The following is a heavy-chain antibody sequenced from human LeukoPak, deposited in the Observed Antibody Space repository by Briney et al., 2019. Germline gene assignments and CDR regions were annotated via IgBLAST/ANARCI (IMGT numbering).Heavy chain of an antibody. CDR3: ARATHIYGSGSYGDWFDP. V-gene: IGHV4-39*07. CDR2: IYYSGST. D-gene: IGHD3-10*01. J-gene: IGHJ5*02. Sequence: SETLSLTCTVSGGSISSSSYYWGWIRQPPGKGLEWIGIIYYSGSTYYNPSLKSRVTISVDTSKNQISLKLSSVTAADTAVYYCARATHIYGSGSYGDWFDPWGQGTLVTVSS. CDR1: GGSISSSSYY.